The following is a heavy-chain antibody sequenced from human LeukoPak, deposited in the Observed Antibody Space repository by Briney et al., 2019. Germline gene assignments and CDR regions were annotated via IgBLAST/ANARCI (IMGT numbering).Heavy chain of an antibody. D-gene: IGHD3-10*01. CDR1: GGSLSSYY. J-gene: IGHJ5*02. CDR3: VRGDGSTMIRGVSRYGWLDP. Sequence: SETLSLTCSVSGGSLSSYYWTWIRQPAGKGLEWIGRIFTTGSTNYNPSLMSRVTMSVDTSKNQFSLKMRSVTAADTAVYYCVRGDGSTMIRGVSRYGWLDPWGQGTLVTVSS. CDR2: IFTTGST. V-gene: IGHV4-4*07.